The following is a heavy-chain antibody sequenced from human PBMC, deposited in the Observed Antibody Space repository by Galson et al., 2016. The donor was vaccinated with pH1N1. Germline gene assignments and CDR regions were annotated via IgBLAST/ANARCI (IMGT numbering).Heavy chain of an antibody. D-gene: IGHD4-11*01. Sequence: SLRLSCAASGFTLSCCAMHWVRQAPGKGLECVALISKDGNNVYYADSVKGRFTISRDSSNKPLYLQMNSLRTEDTAIYYCARSRDFSFDYWGQGALVTVAS. CDR1: GFTLSCCA. CDR2: ISKDGNNV. V-gene: IGHV3-30*04. CDR3: ARSRDFSFDY. J-gene: IGHJ4*02.